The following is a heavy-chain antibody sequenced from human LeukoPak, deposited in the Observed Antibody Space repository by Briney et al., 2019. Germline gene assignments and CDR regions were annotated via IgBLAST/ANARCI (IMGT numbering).Heavy chain of an antibody. V-gene: IGHV3-30*02. CDR1: GFTFSSYG. CDR3: AKKGYSNGWRDSYYFDC. D-gene: IGHD6-19*01. Sequence: GSLLLSCAASGFTFSSYGMHWVRQAPGKGLEWVAFIRSDGSSKYYADSVKGRFTISRDNSKLYLQMNSLRAEDTAVYYCAKKGYSNGWRDSYYFDCWGQGTLVTVSS. CDR2: IRSDGSSK. J-gene: IGHJ4*02.